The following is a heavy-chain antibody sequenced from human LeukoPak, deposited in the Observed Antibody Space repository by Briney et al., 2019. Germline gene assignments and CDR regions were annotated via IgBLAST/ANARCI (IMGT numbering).Heavy chain of an antibody. CDR3: ARPQGAPGGLRGYFDY. Sequence: PGRSLRLSCAASGFTFSSYAMHWVRQAPGKGLEWVAVISYDGSNKYYADSVKGRFTISRDNSKNTLYLQMNSLRAEDTAVYYCARPQGAPGGLRGYFDYWGQGTLVTVSS. V-gene: IGHV3-30-3*01. CDR2: ISYDGSNK. D-gene: IGHD3-10*01. J-gene: IGHJ4*02. CDR1: GFTFSSYA.